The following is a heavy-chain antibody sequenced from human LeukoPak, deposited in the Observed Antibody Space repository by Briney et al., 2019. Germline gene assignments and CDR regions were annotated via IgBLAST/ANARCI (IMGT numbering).Heavy chain of an antibody. CDR1: GGSISSSNW. Sequence: SETLSLTCAVSGGSISSSNWWSWVRQPPGKGLEWIGEIYHSGSTNYNPSLKSRVTISVDKSKNQFSLKLSSVTAADTAVYYCARPMETPIDAFDIWGQGTMVTVSS. D-gene: IGHD1-1*01. J-gene: IGHJ3*02. CDR3: ARPMETPIDAFDI. CDR2: IYHSGST. V-gene: IGHV4-4*02.